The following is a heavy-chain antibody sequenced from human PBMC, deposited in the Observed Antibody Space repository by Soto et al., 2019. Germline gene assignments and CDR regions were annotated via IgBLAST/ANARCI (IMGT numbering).Heavy chain of an antibody. CDR1: GYNFPNHW. Sequence: GESLKISCKGSGYNFPNHWIGWVRQMPGKGLEWMAIIYPGDSETRYSPSFQGQVTISVDKSISTAYLQWSSLRASDSAMYYCARPAYSYAYLSYTDYWGLGTLVTVSS. J-gene: IGHJ4*02. CDR2: IYPGDSET. CDR3: ARPAYSYAYLSYTDY. D-gene: IGHD3-16*01. V-gene: IGHV5-51*01.